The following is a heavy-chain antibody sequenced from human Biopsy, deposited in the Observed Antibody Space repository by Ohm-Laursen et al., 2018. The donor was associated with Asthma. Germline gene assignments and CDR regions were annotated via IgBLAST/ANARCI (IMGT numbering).Heavy chain of an antibody. CDR3: ASYEVVTAILPMDV. D-gene: IGHD2-21*02. Sequence: GSLRLSCAASEFTVSSNYMHWVRQAPGKGLEWVSMINSAGSTFYADSVKGRFTISRDNSKNTVYLQMNSLRAEDTAVYYCASYEVVTAILPMDVWGQGTTVTVSS. CDR2: INSAGST. CDR1: EFTVSSNY. J-gene: IGHJ6*02. V-gene: IGHV3-53*05.